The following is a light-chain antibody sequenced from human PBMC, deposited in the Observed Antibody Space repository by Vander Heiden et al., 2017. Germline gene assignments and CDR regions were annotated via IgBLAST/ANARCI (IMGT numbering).Light chain of an antibody. Sequence: QSALTQPASVSGSPAPSIPISCTGTSTDVCAYNFVSWYQHHPSKAPKRISFEVNNRPSGGSNRFSGSKSGNTASLTISGLQAEDEAHYYCGSYTTSATLVFGGGTQVTVL. CDR2: EVN. CDR3: GSYTTSATLV. V-gene: IGLV2-14*01. CDR1: STDVCAYNF. J-gene: IGLJ2*01.